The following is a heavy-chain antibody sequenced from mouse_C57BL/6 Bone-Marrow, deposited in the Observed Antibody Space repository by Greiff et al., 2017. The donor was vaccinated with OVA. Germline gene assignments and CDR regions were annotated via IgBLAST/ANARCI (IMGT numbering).Heavy chain of an antibody. CDR1: GYTFTDYY. V-gene: IGHV1-19*01. CDR2: INPYNGGT. D-gene: IGHD1-1*01. CDR3: ARSRGSSLYYAMDY. Sequence: VQLKQSGPVLVKPGASVKMSCKASGYTFTDYYMNWVKQSHGKSLEWIGVINPYNGGTSYNQKFKGKATLTVDKSSSTAYMELNSLTSEDSAVYYCARSRGSSLYYAMDYWGQGTSVTVSS. J-gene: IGHJ4*01.